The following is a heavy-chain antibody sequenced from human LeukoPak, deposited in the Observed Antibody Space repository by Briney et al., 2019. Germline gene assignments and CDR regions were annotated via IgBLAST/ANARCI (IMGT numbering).Heavy chain of an antibody. Sequence: GGSLRLSCAVSGFTFSGDWMHWVRQAPGKGLEWVSVIYSGGSTYYADSVKGRFTISRDNSKNTLYLQMNSLRAEDTAVYYCARDGWDSSWGQGTLVTVSS. CDR2: IYSGGST. CDR3: ARDGWDSS. CDR1: GFTFSGDW. D-gene: IGHD3-22*01. J-gene: IGHJ4*02. V-gene: IGHV3-53*01.